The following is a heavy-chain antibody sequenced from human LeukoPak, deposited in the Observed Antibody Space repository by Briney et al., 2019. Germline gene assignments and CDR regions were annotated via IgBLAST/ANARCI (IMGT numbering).Heavy chain of an antibody. Sequence: SETLSLTCTVSGGSISSGSYYWAWIRQPPGKGLEWIGEINHSGSSNYNPSLKSRVTTSVVTSKNQFSLKLSSVTAADTAVYYCARQREGYFDLWGRGNLVTVSS. CDR1: GGSISSGSYY. CDR3: ARQREGYFDL. J-gene: IGHJ2*01. V-gene: IGHV4-39*01. CDR2: INHSGSS.